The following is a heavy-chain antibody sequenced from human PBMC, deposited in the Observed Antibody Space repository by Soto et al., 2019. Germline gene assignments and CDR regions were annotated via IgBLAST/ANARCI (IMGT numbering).Heavy chain of an antibody. Sequence: GESLKISCKGSGYSFTSYWISWVRQMPGKGLEWMGRIDPSDSYTNYSPSFQGHVTISADKSISTAYLQWSSLKASDTAMYYCARPNPPYYDILTGYYSGNNWFDPWRQRTLVTVSS. D-gene: IGHD3-9*01. CDR3: ARPNPPYYDILTGYYSGNNWFDP. V-gene: IGHV5-10-1*01. CDR1: GYSFTSYW. J-gene: IGHJ5*02. CDR2: IDPSDSYT.